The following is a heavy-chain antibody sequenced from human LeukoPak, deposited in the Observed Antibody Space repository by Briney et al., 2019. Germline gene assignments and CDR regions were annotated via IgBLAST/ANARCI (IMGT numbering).Heavy chain of an antibody. J-gene: IGHJ4*02. Sequence: PGGSLRLSCAASGFTFSSYEMNWVRQAPGKGLEWVSYISSSGSTIYYADSVKGRFTISRDNSKNTLYLQMNSLRVEDTAVYYCKEVDYWGQGTLVTVSS. CDR1: GFTFSSYE. CDR3: KEVDY. V-gene: IGHV3-48*03. CDR2: ISSSGSTI.